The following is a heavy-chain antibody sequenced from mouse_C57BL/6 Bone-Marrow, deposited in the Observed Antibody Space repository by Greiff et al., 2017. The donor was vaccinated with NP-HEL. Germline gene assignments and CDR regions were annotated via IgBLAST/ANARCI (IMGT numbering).Heavy chain of an antibody. CDR3: ARGNEGFAY. CDR1: GYTFTDYY. V-gene: IGHV1-26*01. Sequence: VQLQQSGPELVKPGASVKISCKASGYTFTDYYMNWVKQSHGKSLEWIGDINPNNGGTSYNQKFKGKATLTVDTSSSTAYMELSSLTSEDSAVYYCARGNEGFAYWGQGTLVTVSA. J-gene: IGHJ3*01. CDR2: INPNNGGT.